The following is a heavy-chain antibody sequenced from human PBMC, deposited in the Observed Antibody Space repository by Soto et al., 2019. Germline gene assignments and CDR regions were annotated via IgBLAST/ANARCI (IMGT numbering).Heavy chain of an antibody. CDR3: ANVIRLAEPTRGAFDI. Sequence: ASVKVSCKASGYTFTGYYMHWVRQAPGQGLEWMGWINPNSGGTNYAQKFQGRVTMTRDTSISTAYMELSRLRSDDTAVYYCANVIRLAEPTRGAFDIWGQGTMVTVSS. CDR1: GYTFTGYY. CDR2: INPNSGGT. J-gene: IGHJ3*02. D-gene: IGHD3-10*01. V-gene: IGHV1-2*02.